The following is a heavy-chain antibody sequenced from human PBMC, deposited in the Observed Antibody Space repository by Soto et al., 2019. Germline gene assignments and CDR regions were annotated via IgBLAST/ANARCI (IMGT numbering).Heavy chain of an antibody. J-gene: IGHJ4*02. CDR3: ARHTPAISISYH. CDR1: GGSISRSSYY. D-gene: IGHD2-15*01. CDR2: IYYSGST. V-gene: IGHV4-39*01. Sequence: SETLSLTCTVSGGSISRSSYYWGWIRQPPGKGLEWIGSIYYSGSTYYNPSLKSRVTISVDTSKNQFSLKLSSVTAADTAVYYCARHTPAISISYHWGQGTLVTVS.